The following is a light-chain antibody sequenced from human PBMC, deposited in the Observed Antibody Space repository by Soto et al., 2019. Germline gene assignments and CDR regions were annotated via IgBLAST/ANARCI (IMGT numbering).Light chain of an antibody. CDR1: QSVSGW. CDR3: QQYNSYSLT. Sequence: DIQMTQSPSTLSASVGDSVTITCRASQSVSGWLAWYQQKPGKAPNLLIYDASSLESGVPSRCSGSGSGTEFTLTISCLQPDDFATYYCQQYNSYSLTFGQGTKVEIK. CDR2: DAS. V-gene: IGKV1-5*01. J-gene: IGKJ1*01.